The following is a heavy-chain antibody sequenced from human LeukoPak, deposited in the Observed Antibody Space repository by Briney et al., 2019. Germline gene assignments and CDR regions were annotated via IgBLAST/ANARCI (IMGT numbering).Heavy chain of an antibody. D-gene: IGHD4-17*01. V-gene: IGHV4-31*03. Sequence: SETLSLTCTVSGDSISSSVYYWSWIRQHPGKGLEWIGYIYYSGSTYYNPSLTSRVTISVDTSKNQFSLKVTSVTAADTAVYYCARLGKSGMTTVTTRAFDIWGQGTVVTASS. CDR1: GDSISSSVYY. CDR3: ARLGKSGMTTVTTRAFDI. CDR2: IYYSGST. J-gene: IGHJ3*02.